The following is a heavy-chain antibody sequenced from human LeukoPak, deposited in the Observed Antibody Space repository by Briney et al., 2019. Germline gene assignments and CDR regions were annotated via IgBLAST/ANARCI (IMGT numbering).Heavy chain of an antibody. D-gene: IGHD6-6*01. CDR1: GGSISSNSYY. J-gene: IGHJ6*02. CDR2: IYYSGST. V-gene: IGHV4-39*01. CDR3: ARNIVTRPYYHGLDV. Sequence: SSDTLSLTCTVSGGSISSNSYYWGWIRQPPGKGLEWIGSIYYSGSTYYNPSLKSRVTISVDTSKNQFSLKLTSVTASDTGLYYCARNIVTRPYYHGLDVWGQGTTVTVFS.